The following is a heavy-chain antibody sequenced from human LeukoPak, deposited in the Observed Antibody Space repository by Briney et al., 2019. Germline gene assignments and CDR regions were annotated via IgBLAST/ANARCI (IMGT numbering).Heavy chain of an antibody. CDR2: IIPIFGTA. CDR3: AKGDYDFWSGHLRYYYYYMDV. CDR1: GGTFSSYA. Sequence: AASVKVSCKASGGTFSSYAISWVRQAPGQGLEWMGGIIPIFGTANYAQKFQGRVTITTDESTSTAYMELSSLRSEDTAVYYCAKGDYDFWSGHLRYYYYYMDVWGKGTTVTVSS. D-gene: IGHD3-3*01. V-gene: IGHV1-69*05. J-gene: IGHJ6*03.